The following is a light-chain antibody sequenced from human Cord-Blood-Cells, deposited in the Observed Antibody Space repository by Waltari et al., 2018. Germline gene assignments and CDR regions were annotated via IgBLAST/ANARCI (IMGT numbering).Light chain of an antibody. J-gene: IGKJ1*01. CDR2: GAS. CDR1: QSVSSSY. CDR3: QQYGSSPRT. V-gene: IGKV3-20*01. Sequence: EIVLTQSPGTLSLSPGERATLSCRASQSVSSSYLAWYQQKPGQAPRLLIYGASNRATGIPDRFSGSGSGTDFPLTISRLEPEDCAVYYCQQYGSSPRTFGQGTKVEIK.